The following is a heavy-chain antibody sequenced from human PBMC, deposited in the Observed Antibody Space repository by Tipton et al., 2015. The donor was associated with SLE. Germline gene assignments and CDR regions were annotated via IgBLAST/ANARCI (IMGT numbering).Heavy chain of an antibody. J-gene: IGHJ4*02. CDR3: TRTPYSSSWTVDY. V-gene: IGHV3-49*03. D-gene: IGHD6-13*01. CDR1: GFTFGDYA. CDR2: IRSKAYGGTT. Sequence: SLRLSCPASGFTFGDYAMSWFRQAPGKGLEWVGFIRSKAYGGTTEYAASVKGRFTISRDDSKSIAYLQMNSLKTEDTAVYYCTRTPYSSSWTVDYWGQGTLVTVSS.